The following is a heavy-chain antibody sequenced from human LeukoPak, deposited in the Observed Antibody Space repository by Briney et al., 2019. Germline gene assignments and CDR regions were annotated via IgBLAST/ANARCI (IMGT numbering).Heavy chain of an antibody. Sequence: ASVKVSCKASGGTFSSYAISWVRQAPGQGLEWMGRIIPILGIANYAQKFQGRVTITADKSTSTAYMEPSSLRSEDTAVYYCARLSYYDSSGYYYPDYWGQGTLVTVSS. V-gene: IGHV1-69*04. D-gene: IGHD3-22*01. J-gene: IGHJ4*02. CDR1: GGTFSSYA. CDR3: ARLSYYDSSGYYYPDY. CDR2: IIPILGIA.